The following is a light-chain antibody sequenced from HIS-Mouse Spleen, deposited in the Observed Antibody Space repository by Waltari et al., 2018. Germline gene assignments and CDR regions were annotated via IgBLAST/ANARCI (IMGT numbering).Light chain of an antibody. CDR2: DVS. V-gene: IGLV2-11*01. CDR3: CSYAGSYTLV. Sequence: QSALTQPRSVSGSPGQSVTISCTGPSSDVGCYNYVSWYQQHPGKAPKLMIYDVSKRPSGVPDRFSGSKSGNTASLTISGLQAEDEADYYCCSYAGSYTLVFGGGTKLTVL. J-gene: IGLJ2*01. CDR1: SSDVGCYNY.